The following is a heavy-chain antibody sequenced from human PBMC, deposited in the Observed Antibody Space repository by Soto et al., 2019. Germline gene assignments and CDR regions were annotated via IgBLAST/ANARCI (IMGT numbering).Heavy chain of an antibody. Sequence: GASVKVSCKASGCTFTSYAMHWVRQAPGQRLEWMGWINAGNGNTEYSQKFQGRVTITRDTSASTAYMELSSLRSEDTAVYYCASGRYCSSTSCEILDHWGQGTLVTVSS. CDR1: GCTFTSYA. CDR2: INAGNGNT. CDR3: ASGRYCSSTSCEILDH. V-gene: IGHV1-3*01. J-gene: IGHJ5*02. D-gene: IGHD2-2*01.